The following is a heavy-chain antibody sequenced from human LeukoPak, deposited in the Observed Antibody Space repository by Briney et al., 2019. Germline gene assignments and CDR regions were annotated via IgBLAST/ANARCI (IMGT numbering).Heavy chain of an antibody. CDR2: IYHSGST. CDR3: ARAGLGAFDI. CDR1: GYSISSGYY. V-gene: IGHV4-38-2*01. J-gene: IGHJ3*02. Sequence: PSETLSLTCAVSGYSISSGYYWGWIRQPPGKGLEWIGSIYHSGSTYYNPSLKSRVTISVDTSKNQFSLKLSSVTAADTAVYYCARAGLGAFDIRGQGTMVTVSS.